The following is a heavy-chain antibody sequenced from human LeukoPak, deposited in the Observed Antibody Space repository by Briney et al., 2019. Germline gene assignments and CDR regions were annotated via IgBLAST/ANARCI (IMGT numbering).Heavy chain of an antibody. CDR3: ARGSAGATRGAY. CDR1: GFTFSSYS. D-gene: IGHD1-26*01. Sequence: GGSLRLSCAASGFTFSSYSMHWVRQAPGKGLGWVSSITSSSAYIYYADSVKGRFTISRDNAKNSLYLQMNSLRAEDTAVYYCARGSAGATRGAYWGQGTLITVSS. J-gene: IGHJ4*02. V-gene: IGHV3-21*06. CDR2: ITSSSAYI.